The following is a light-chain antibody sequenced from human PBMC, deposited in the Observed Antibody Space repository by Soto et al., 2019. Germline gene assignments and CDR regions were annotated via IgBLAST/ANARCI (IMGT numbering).Light chain of an antibody. CDR2: DAS. V-gene: IGKV3-11*01. CDR3: QQRSNWPQR. Sequence: ETVLTQSAATSSLSRGVGATLCCRSSPGVCSNLAWYQQKPGQAPRLLIYDASNRATCIPASFSGSGSGTDFTLPLSSLEPDDFAVYYCQQRSNWPQRFGQGTRLEIK. CDR1: PGVCSN. J-gene: IGKJ5*01.